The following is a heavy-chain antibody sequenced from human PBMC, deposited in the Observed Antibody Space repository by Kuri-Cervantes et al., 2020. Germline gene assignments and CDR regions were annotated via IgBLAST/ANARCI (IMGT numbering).Heavy chain of an antibody. CDR2: ISWNGGSA. Sequence: GESLKISCAASGFTFSNYAMNWVRQVPGKGLEWVSGISWNGGSARYADSVKGRFTISRDNAKKSLFLQMNSLRAEDTALYYCGRDRYYHDSSGYRHSPWGQGTLVTVSS. D-gene: IGHD3-22*01. J-gene: IGHJ4*02. CDR1: GFTFSNYA. V-gene: IGHV3-20*04. CDR3: GRDRYYHDSSGYRHSP.